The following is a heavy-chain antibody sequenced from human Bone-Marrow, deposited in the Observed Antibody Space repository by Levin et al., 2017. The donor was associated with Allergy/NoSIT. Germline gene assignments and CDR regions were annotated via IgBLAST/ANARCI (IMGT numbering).Heavy chain of an antibody. CDR2: ISGRSGSS. D-gene: IGHD3-16*02. CDR3: AKGFSFGGLIVLPDY. J-gene: IGHJ4*02. Sequence: GGSLRLSCVASEFTFSSYAMSWVRQAPGKGLEWVSAISGRSGSSYYADSVKGRFTISRDNSKNTLYLQMNSLRAEDTAVYYCAKGFSFGGLIVLPDYWGQGTLVTVSS. CDR1: EFTFSSYA. V-gene: IGHV3-23*01.